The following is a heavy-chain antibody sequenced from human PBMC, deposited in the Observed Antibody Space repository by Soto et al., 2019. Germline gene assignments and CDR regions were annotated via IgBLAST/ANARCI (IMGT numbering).Heavy chain of an antibody. CDR2: INPNSGGA. Sequence: SVKVYCKAQGYTFTGEAMPWARPAPGQGLEWMGWINPNSGGANYAQKFQGRVTMTRDTSISTAYMELRRLRSDDTAVYYCSRGKAHKSNAIDYWGKGTPVTISS. CDR1: GYTFTGEA. J-gene: IGHJ4*01. D-gene: IGHD1-20*01. CDR3: SRGKAHKSNAIDY. V-gene: IGHV1-2*02.